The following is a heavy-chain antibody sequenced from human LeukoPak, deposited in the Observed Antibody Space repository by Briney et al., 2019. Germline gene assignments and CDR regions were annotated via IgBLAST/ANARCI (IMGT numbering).Heavy chain of an antibody. CDR3: AHSPTYCGGDCPGPFDY. CDR2: IYTSGST. Sequence: SETLSLTCTVPGGSISSYYWSWIRQPPGKGLEWIGYIYTSGSTNYNPSLKSRVTISVDTSKNQFSLKLSSVTAADTAVYYCAHSPTYCGGDCPGPFDYWGQGTLVTVSS. CDR1: GGSISSYY. J-gene: IGHJ4*02. D-gene: IGHD2-21*02. V-gene: IGHV4-4*09.